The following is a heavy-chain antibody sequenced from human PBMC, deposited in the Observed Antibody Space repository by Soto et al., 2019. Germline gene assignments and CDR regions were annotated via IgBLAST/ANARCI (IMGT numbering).Heavy chain of an antibody. CDR2: IGHLENT. J-gene: IGHJ4*02. CDR1: GGSITHGGFS. CDR3: ARGGGNDPFDS. Sequence: QLRLQDSGSGVVRTSETLSLTCTVSGGSITHGGFSWSWIRQSPGKGLEWIGYIGHLENTYFHPTFKSRLTMSIDRSKNQFSLNLSSVTAADRAVYYCARGGGNDPFDSWGQGVLVSVSS. D-gene: IGHD5-12*01. V-gene: IGHV4-30-2*06.